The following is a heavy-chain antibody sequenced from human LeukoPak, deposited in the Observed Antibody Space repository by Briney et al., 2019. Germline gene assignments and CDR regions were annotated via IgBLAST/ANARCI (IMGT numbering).Heavy chain of an antibody. CDR3: AIFPVGIAAAGTLY. V-gene: IGHV4-61*02. Sequence: SETLSLTCTVSGGSIGSGGYYWSWSRQPAGKGLEWIGRIYTSGSTNYNPSLKSRVTISVDTSKNQFSLKLSSVTAADTAVYYCAIFPVGIAAAGTLYWGQGTLVTVSS. CDR2: IYTSGST. D-gene: IGHD6-13*01. CDR1: GGSIGSGGYY. J-gene: IGHJ4*02.